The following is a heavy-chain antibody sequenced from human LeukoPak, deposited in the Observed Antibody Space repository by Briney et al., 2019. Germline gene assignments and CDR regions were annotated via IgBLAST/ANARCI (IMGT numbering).Heavy chain of an antibody. Sequence: GGSLRLSCAASGFTFSSYGMHWVRQAPGKGLEWVAVIWYDGSNKYYADSVKGRFTISRDNSKNTLYLQMDSLTTEDTAFYYCAKGDVDSPMNFYHWGQGTLVTVSS. J-gene: IGHJ4*02. D-gene: IGHD5-12*01. CDR1: GFTFSSYG. CDR2: IWYDGSNK. V-gene: IGHV3-30*02. CDR3: AKGDVDSPMNFYH.